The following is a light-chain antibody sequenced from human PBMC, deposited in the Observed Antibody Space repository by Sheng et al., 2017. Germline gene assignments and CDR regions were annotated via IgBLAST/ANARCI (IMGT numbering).Light chain of an antibody. CDR3: GSYITSSRLWL. Sequence: QSALTQPASVSGSPGQSITISCVGTLSGVEDYKFVSWYQQYPGKAPKLLIFEVSHRPSGVSHRFSGSKSDNTASLTISGLQADDEAHYYCGSYITSSRLWLFGGGTKVTVL. CDR1: LSGVEDYKF. J-gene: IGLJ3*02. V-gene: IGLV2-14*01. CDR2: EVS.